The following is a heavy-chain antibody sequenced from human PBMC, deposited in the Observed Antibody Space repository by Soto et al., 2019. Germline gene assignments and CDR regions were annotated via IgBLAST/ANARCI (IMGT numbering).Heavy chain of an antibody. CDR1: GYPFTNHY. D-gene: IGHD3-10*01. CDR3: ARDFSGPMDY. CDR2: IYPSGGST. V-gene: IGHV1-46*01. J-gene: IGHJ4*02. Sequence: VKVSCKASGYPFTNHYMHWVRQAPGQGLEWMGIIYPSGGSTRNAQKFQGRGTMTRDTSTSTGYMELSRLRSEDTAVYYFARDFSGPMDYWGRGTMVTVSS.